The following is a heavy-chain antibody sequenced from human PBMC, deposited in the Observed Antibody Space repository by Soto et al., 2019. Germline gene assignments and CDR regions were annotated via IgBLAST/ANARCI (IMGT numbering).Heavy chain of an antibody. CDR3: ARIEMATIWEGYYYYGMDV. CDR1: GGTFSSYA. Sequence: QVQLVQSGAEVKKPGSSMKVSCKASGGTFSSYAISWVRQAPGQGLEWMGGIIPIFGTANYAQKFQGRVTITADESTSTAYMELSSLRSEDTAVYYCARIEMATIWEGYYYYGMDVWGQGTTVTVSS. CDR2: IIPIFGTA. V-gene: IGHV1-69*01. D-gene: IGHD5-12*01. J-gene: IGHJ6*02.